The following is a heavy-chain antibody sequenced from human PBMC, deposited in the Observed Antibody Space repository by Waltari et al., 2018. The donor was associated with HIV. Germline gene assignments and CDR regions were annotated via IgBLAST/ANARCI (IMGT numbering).Heavy chain of an antibody. CDR2: INRDGSTI. Sequence: EVQLVESGGGLVQPGGSLRLSCSAYGFTFSSYWIHWVRQAPGKGLVWVSGINRDGSTIRYAGSVKGRFTISRDNAKNTLYLQMNSLRAEDTALYYCARGQYYSMDVWGQGTTVTVSS. J-gene: IGHJ6*02. V-gene: IGHV3-74*01. D-gene: IGHD3-10*01. CDR3: ARGQYYSMDV. CDR1: GFTFSSYW.